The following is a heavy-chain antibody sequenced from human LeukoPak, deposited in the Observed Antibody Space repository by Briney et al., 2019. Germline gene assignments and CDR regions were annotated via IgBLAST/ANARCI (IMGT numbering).Heavy chain of an antibody. J-gene: IGHJ5*02. CDR1: GFSFNTYS. CDR2: INDDTP. CDR3: AKEHDLWHEEGNWFDT. V-gene: IGHV3-23*01. Sequence: WGSLRLSCTTSGFSFNTYSMSWVRQAPGKGLEWVSAINDDTPYYTDSVKGRFTVSRDNSKDTLYLHLNSLRAEDTAIYYCAKEHDLWHEEGNWFDTWGQGVLVTVSS. D-gene: IGHD3-3*01.